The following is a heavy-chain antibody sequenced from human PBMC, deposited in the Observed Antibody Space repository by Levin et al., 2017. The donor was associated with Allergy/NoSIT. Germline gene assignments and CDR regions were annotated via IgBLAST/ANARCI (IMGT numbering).Heavy chain of an antibody. CDR2: IYPGDSDT. D-gene: IGHD1-14*01. CDR3: ARDHHMDV. CDR1: GYSFTSYW. J-gene: IGHJ6*03. Sequence: GGSLRLSCKASGYSFTSYWIAWVRQMPGKGLEWMGIIYPGDSDTRYSPSFQGQVTISADKSITTAYLQWNSLRASDTAIYYCARDHHMDVWGKGTTVTVSS. V-gene: IGHV5-51*01.